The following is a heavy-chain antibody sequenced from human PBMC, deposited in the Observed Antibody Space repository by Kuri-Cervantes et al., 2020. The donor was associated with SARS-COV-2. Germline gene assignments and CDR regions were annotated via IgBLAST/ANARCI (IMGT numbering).Heavy chain of an antibody. J-gene: IGHJ4*02. CDR3: ARAISSSFDY. D-gene: IGHD6-6*01. CDR1: GFTFSSYS. Sequence: GESLKISCAASGFTFSSYSMNWVRQAPGKGLEWVSYISSSSSTIYYADSVKGRFTISRDNAKNSLYLQMNSLRDEDTAVYYCARAISSSFDYWGQGTLVTVSS. V-gene: IGHV3-48*02. CDR2: ISSSSSTI.